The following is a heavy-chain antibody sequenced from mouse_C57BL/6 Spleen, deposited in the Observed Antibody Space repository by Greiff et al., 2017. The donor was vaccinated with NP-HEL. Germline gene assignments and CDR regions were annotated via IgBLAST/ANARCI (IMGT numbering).Heavy chain of an antibody. J-gene: IGHJ1*03. D-gene: IGHD1-1*01. Sequence: QVQLQQPGAELVMPGASVKLSCKASGYTFTSYWMHWVKQRPGQGLEWIGEIDPSDSYTNYNQKFKGKSTLTVDKSSSTAYMQLSSLTSEDSAVYYCARKTINYGSSYVYFDVWGTGTTVTVSS. CDR2: IDPSDSYT. CDR3: ARKTINYGSSYVYFDV. V-gene: IGHV1-69*01. CDR1: GYTFTSYW.